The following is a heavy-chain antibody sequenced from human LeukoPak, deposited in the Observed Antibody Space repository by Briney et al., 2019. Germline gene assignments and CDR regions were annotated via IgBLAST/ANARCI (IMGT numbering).Heavy chain of an antibody. V-gene: IGHV1-46*01. CDR1: GYTFTSYY. J-gene: IGHJ6*02. CDR3: ARDPSEGIAAALYYYYYGMDV. Sequence: ASVKVSCMASGYTFTSYYMHWVRQAPGQGLEWMGIINPSGGSTSYAQKFQGRVTMTRDTSTSTVYMELSSLRSEDTAVYYCARDPSEGIAAALYYYYYGMDVWGQGTTVTVSS. CDR2: INPSGGST. D-gene: IGHD6-13*01.